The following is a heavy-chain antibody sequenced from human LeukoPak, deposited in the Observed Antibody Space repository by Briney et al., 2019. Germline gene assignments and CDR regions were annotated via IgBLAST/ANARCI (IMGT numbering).Heavy chain of an antibody. J-gene: IGHJ4*02. CDR3: ARLDTWPTGPLFDY. CDR2: INHSGST. Sequence: GSLRLSCAASGFTFSSKALSWVRQPPGKGLEWIGEINHSGSTNYNPSLKSRVTISVDTSKNQFSLKLSSVTAADTAVYYCARLDTWPTGPLFDYWGQGTLVTVSS. CDR1: GFTFSSKA. D-gene: IGHD5-12*01. V-gene: IGHV4-34*01.